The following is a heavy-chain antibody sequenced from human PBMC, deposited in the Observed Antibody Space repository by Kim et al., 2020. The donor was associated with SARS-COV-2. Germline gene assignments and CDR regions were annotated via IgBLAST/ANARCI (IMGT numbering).Heavy chain of an antibody. CDR3: ASLAPYYDSSGYYYSY. J-gene: IGHJ4*02. Sequence: SLKSRVTISVDTSKNQFSLKLSSVTAADTAVYYCASLAPYYDSSGYYYSYWGQGTLVTVSS. D-gene: IGHD3-22*01. V-gene: IGHV4-34*01.